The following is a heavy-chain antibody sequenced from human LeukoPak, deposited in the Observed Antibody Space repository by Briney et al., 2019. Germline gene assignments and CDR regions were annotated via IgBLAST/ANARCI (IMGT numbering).Heavy chain of an antibody. CDR1: GGTFSSYA. J-gene: IGHJ4*02. D-gene: IGHD5-18*01. CDR3: AARRGYSYGYNY. V-gene: IGHV1-69*04. Sequence: SVKVSCKASGGTFSSYAISWVRQAPGQGLEWMGRIIPIPGIANYAQKFQERVTITRDMSTSTAYMELSSLRSEDTAVYYCAARRGYSYGYNYWGQGTLVTVSS. CDR2: IIPIPGIA.